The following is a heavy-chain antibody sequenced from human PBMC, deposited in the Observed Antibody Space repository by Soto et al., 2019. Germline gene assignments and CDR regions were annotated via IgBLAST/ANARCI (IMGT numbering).Heavy chain of an antibody. V-gene: IGHV3-21*01. CDR1: GFNFSRSS. CDR2: ISTSSNLI. J-gene: IGHJ6*02. Sequence: GGSLRLSCAASGFNFSRSSMNWVRQAPGKGLEWVACISTSSNLIYYEESGKGRFTVSRDNTQNSMYLQRISLRAEDTAIYYCARGMKTAVFYAMDVWGQGITVTVSS. D-gene: IGHD2-2*01. CDR3: ARGMKTAVFYAMDV.